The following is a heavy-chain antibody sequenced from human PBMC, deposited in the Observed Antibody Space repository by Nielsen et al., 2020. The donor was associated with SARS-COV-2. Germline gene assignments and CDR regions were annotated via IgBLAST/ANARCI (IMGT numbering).Heavy chain of an antibody. J-gene: IGHJ6*02. CDR2: IRSKAYGGTT. V-gene: IGHV3-49*04. CDR1: GFTFGDYA. CDR3: ARDLVVPADSYYYGMDV. D-gene: IGHD2-2*01. Sequence: GESLKISCTASGFTFGDYAMSWVRQAPGKGLEWVGFIRSKAYGGTTEYAASVKGRFTISRDDSKSIAYLQMNSLRAEDTAVYYCARDLVVPADSYYYGMDVWGQGTTVTVSS.